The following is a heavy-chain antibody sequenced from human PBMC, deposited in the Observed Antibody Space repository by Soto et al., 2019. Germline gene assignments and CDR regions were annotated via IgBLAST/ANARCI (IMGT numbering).Heavy chain of an antibody. CDR3: TRRGEVGAPY. J-gene: IGHJ4*02. CDR1: GFTFSGSA. CDR2: IRSKANSYAT. V-gene: IGHV3-73*02. Sequence: EVQLVESGGGLVQPGGSLKLSCAASGFTFSGSAMHWVRQASGKGLEWVGRIRSKANSYATAYAASVKGSFTISRDDSKNKTYLQMNSLKTEDKAVYYCTRRGEVGAPYWGQGTLVTVSS. D-gene: IGHD1-26*01.